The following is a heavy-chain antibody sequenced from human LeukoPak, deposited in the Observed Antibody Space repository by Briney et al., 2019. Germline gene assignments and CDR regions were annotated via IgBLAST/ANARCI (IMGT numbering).Heavy chain of an antibody. J-gene: IGHJ4*02. V-gene: IGHV3-30*02. CDR2: IRYDGSNK. D-gene: IGHD5-18*01. CDR3: AKDGEIQLWEAFDY. Sequence: GGSLRLSCAASGFTFSSYGMHWVRQAPGKGLEWVAYIRYDGSNKYYADSVKGRFTISRDISKNTLYLQMNSLRAEDTAVYYCAKDGEIQLWEAFDYWGQGTLVTVSS. CDR1: GFTFSSYG.